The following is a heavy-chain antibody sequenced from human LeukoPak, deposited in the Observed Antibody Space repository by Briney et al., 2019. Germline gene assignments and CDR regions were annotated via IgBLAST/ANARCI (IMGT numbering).Heavy chain of an antibody. CDR1: GGSISGYY. CDR3: ARRATTGPPYYLDY. J-gene: IGHJ4*02. V-gene: IGHV4-59*08. CDR2: INKNRST. D-gene: IGHD1-26*01. Sequence: SETLSLTCTVSGGSISGYYWNWIRQPPGKELEWIGYINKNRSTNYNPSLQSRVSMSVDTSHDQISLKLTSVTAADTAVYYCARRATTGPPYYLDYWGQGTLVTVSS.